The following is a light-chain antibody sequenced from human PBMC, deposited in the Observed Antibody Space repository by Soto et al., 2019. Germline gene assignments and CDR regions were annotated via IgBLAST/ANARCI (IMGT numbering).Light chain of an antibody. CDR2: KAS. CDR1: QSISSR. Sequence: DIQMTQSPSTLSASVGDRVTITCRASQSISSRLAWYQQKPGKAPKLLIYKASSLESGVPSRFSGSGSGTQYTLTISSLQPDDFATYYCQQYDNYLLTFGGGTKVEIK. J-gene: IGKJ4*01. V-gene: IGKV1-5*03. CDR3: QQYDNYLLT.